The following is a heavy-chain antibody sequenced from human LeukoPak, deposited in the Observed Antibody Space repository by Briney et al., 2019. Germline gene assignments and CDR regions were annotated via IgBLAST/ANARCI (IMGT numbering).Heavy chain of an antibody. V-gene: IGHV3-21*01. CDR3: ARDPYSGSYGDYYYYYMDV. CDR2: ITSSGTYI. D-gene: IGHD1-26*01. Sequence: GGSLRLSCAASGFDFNNYNMNWVRQAPGKGLEWVSSITSSGTYIYYADSVKGRFTISRDNAKNSPYLQMDSLRPEDTAVYYCARDPYSGSYGDYYYYYMDVWGKGTTVTISS. J-gene: IGHJ6*03. CDR1: GFDFNNYN.